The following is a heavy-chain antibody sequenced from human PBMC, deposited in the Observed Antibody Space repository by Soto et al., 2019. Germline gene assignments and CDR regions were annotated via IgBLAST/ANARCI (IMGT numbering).Heavy chain of an antibody. J-gene: IGHJ5*02. V-gene: IGHV1-18*01. CDR1: GYTFNAYA. Sequence: QVQLVQSGDEVKKPGASVKVSCEASGYTFNAYAISWVRQAPGQGLEYMGWISAYNGATNFAQMFRGRVTLTTDTSTSTAYMELRTLRSDDTAVYYCARVDLYFNVLTNDYPRASFDPWGQGTLVTVSS. D-gene: IGHD2-8*01. CDR2: ISAYNGAT. CDR3: ARVDLYFNVLTNDYPRASFDP.